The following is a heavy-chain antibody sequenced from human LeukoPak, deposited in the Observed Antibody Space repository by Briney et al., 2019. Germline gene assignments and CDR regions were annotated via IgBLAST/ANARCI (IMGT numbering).Heavy chain of an antibody. J-gene: IGHJ4*02. CDR2: IRSNGGST. CDR1: GFTFSSYA. CDR3: AKAPVGATSYFDS. V-gene: IGHV3-64D*08. Sequence: PGGSLRLSCSASGFTFSSYAKHWVRQAPGKGLEYVSGIRSNGGSTYYADSVKGRFTISRDNSKNILYLQMSSLRPEDTAVYYCAKAPVGATSYFDSWGQGTLVTVSS. D-gene: IGHD1-26*01.